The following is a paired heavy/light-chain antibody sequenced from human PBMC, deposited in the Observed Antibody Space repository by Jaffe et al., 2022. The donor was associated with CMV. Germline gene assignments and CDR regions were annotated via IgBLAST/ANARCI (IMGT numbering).Heavy chain of an antibody. Sequence: EVQLLESGGGLVQPGGSLRLSCAASGFTFSSYAMSWVRQAPGKGLEWVALITSGDGSTYYADSVKGRFTVARDNSKKTLYLQINSPRAEDTAVYFCARDLGDNSGYPIFDHWGQGTLVSIS. CDR3: ARDLGDNSGYPIFDH. J-gene: IGHJ4*02. CDR2: ITSGDGST. V-gene: IGHV3-23*01. D-gene: IGHD3-22*01. CDR1: GFTFSSYA.
Light chain of an antibody. CDR2: WAS. J-gene: IGKJ2*01. Sequence: DIVMTQFPDSLAVSLGERATIKCESSRSILYNNKNHLAWYQQKAGQPPKLLIYWASIRESGVPDRFSGSGSGTDFTLTISGLQAEDVAVYYCQHYYSTPYTFGQGTSLEIK. CDR3: QHYYSTPYT. V-gene: IGKV4-1*01. CDR1: RSILYNNKNH.